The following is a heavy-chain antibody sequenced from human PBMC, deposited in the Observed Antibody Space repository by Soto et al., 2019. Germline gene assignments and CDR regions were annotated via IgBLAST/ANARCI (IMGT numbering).Heavy chain of an antibody. CDR1: GFTFSSYG. Sequence: GGSLRLSCAASGFTFSSYGMHWVRQAPGKGLEWVAVIWYDGSNKYYADSVKGRFTISRDNSKNTLYLQMNSLRAEDTAVYYCARERVLLEFDYWGQGTLVTVSS. D-gene: IGHD2-21*02. J-gene: IGHJ4*02. CDR3: ARERVLLEFDY. V-gene: IGHV3-33*01. CDR2: IWYDGSNK.